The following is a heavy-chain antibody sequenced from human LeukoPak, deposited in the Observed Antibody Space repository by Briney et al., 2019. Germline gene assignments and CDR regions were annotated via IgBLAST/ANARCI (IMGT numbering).Heavy chain of an antibody. J-gene: IGHJ5*02. Sequence: QPGGSLRLSCAASGFTFSSYAMSWVRQAPGKGLEWVSAISGSGGSTYYADSVKGRFTISRDNSKNTLYLQMNSLRAEDTAVYYCANPLPHGVEDVGWFDPWGQGTLVTVSS. CDR2: ISGSGGST. CDR3: ANPLPHGVEDVGWFDP. V-gene: IGHV3-23*01. D-gene: IGHD4-17*01. CDR1: GFTFSSYA.